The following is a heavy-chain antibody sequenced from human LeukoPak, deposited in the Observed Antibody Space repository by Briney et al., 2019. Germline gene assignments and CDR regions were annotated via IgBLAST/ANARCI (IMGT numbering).Heavy chain of an antibody. J-gene: IGHJ5*02. CDR2: INSNSGGT. CDR3: ATATLVGATSSP. CDR1: GYTFTGSY. D-gene: IGHD1-26*01. V-gene: IGHV1-2*02. Sequence: GASVKVSCKASGYTFTGSYIHWVRQAPGQGLEWMGWINSNSGGTNYAQKFQGRVTMTRDTSISTAYMELSRLRSDDTAVYYCATATLVGATSSPWSQGTLVTVSS.